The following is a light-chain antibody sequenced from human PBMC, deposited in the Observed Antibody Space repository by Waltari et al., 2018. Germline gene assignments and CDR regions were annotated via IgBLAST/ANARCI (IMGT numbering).Light chain of an antibody. CDR2: KAS. CDR3: QQYETYAT. CDR1: QSISHY. Sequence: DIQMTQSPSTLAASVGDRVTITCRASQSISHYLAWYQQKPGKPPKFLIYKASYLESGVASRFSGSGYGTEFTLTISSLQPDDFATYYCQQYETYATFGPGTKVEMK. V-gene: IGKV1-5*03. J-gene: IGKJ3*01.